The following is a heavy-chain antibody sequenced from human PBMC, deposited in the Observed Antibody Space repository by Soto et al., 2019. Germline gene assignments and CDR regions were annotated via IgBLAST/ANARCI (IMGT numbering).Heavy chain of an antibody. CDR1: GDSISSSSYY. CDR3: ARQGNIVVVVADPNWFDP. V-gene: IGHV4-39*01. D-gene: IGHD2-15*01. CDR2: IYYSGST. Sequence: SETLSLTCTVSGDSISSSSYYWGWIRQPPGKGLEWIGSIYYSGSTYYNPSLKSRVTISVDTSKNQFSLKLSSVTAADTAVYYCARQGNIVVVVADPNWFDPWGQGTLVTVSS. J-gene: IGHJ5*02.